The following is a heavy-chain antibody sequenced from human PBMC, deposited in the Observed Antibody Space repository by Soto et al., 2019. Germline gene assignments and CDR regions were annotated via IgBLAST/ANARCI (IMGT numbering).Heavy chain of an antibody. Sequence: VWSLRLSCAGSGFTFRWFGMNWVRQAPGKGLEWVARISNDGSNEYYVDSVKGRFTISRDNSKNTLYLQMDSLRAEDTAVYYCAKGEVRGIIPSYFDYWGLGTMVTLSS. V-gene: IGHV3-30*18. CDR2: ISNDGSNE. D-gene: IGHD3-10*01. CDR1: GFTFRWFG. CDR3: AKGEVRGIIPSYFDY. J-gene: IGHJ4*02.